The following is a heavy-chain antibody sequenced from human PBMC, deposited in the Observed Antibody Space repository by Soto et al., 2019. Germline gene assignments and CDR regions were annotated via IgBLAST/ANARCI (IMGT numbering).Heavy chain of an antibody. CDR2: IYPDDSDT. CDR1: GYSFSTYW. J-gene: IGHJ5*01. D-gene: IGHD2-2*01. V-gene: IGHV5-51*01. CDR3: LRNLGTSRTPGFDS. Sequence: PGESLKICCKGFGYSFSTYWIGWVRQMPGKGLEWMGIIYPDDSDTRYSPSFQDQITISVDKSISTAFLQWSSLKASDTAMYYCLRNLGTSRTPGFDSWAQRTQVTGSS.